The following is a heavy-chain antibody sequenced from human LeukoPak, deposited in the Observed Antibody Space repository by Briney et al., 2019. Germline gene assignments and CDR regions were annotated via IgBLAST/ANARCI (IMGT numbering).Heavy chain of an antibody. V-gene: IGHV3-15*01. CDR1: GFTFSRAW. CDR3: TADLRGVYAPSLAS. Sequence: PGGSLRLSCAASGFTFSRAWMNWVRQAPGKGLEWVGRFKSKTDGGTTDYAAPVKGRFTISRDDSESTLYLQMNSLKTEDTALYYCTADLRGVYAPSLASWGQGTLVTVSS. CDR2: FKSKTDGGTT. J-gene: IGHJ4*02. D-gene: IGHD5/OR15-5a*01.